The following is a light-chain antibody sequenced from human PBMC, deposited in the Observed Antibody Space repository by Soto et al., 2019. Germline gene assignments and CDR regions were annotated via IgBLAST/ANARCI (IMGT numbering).Light chain of an antibody. CDR3: SSYTGSNWV. CDR2: EVS. V-gene: IGLV2-8*01. J-gene: IGLJ3*02. CDR1: SSDLGGYNY. Sequence: QSALTQPPSASGSPGQSVTISCTGASSDLGGYNYVSWYQQHPGKAPKLMIYEVSKRPSGVPDRFSGSKSGNAASLTVSGLQAEDEADYYCSSYTGSNWVFGGGTKVTVL.